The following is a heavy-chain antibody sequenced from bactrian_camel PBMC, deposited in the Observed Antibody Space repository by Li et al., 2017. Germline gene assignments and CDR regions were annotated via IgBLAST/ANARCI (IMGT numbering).Heavy chain of an antibody. CDR1: GATVSRNC. Sequence: VQLVESGGGSVQAGGSLRLSCAASGATVSRNCMGWFRQAPTKGREGVAAINGAGGSTYYADSVKGRFTISQDNANNTIYLQMNSLRADDTAMYYCAIGLFADFGLGRGTQVTGS. J-gene: IGHJ4*01. V-gene: IGHV3S31*01. D-gene: IGHD5*01. CDR2: INGAGGST.